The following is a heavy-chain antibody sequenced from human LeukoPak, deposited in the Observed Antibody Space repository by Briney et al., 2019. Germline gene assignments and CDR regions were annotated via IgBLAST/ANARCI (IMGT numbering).Heavy chain of an antibody. CDR1: GFSFSRYG. V-gene: IGHV3-48*04. CDR3: AKRADTSAHSFDY. CDR2: IRSSDSTT. Sequence: PGGSLRLSCAASGFSFSRYGMKWVRQAPGKGLEWLSYIRSSDSTTYYADSVKGRFTISRDNAKNSLYLHMDSLRVEDTAVYYCAKRADTSAHSFDYWGQGTLVTASS. D-gene: IGHD3-22*01. J-gene: IGHJ4*02.